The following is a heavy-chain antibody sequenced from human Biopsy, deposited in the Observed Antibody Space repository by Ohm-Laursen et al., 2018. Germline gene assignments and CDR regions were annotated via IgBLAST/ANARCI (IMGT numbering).Heavy chain of an antibody. V-gene: IGHV4-59*11. CDR1: GGSFTGHY. J-gene: IGHJ2*01. CDR3: ASAGYNPDWNFNL. Sequence: SETLSLTCTVSGGSFTGHYWSWIRQPPGKALEWIGYIYFTGRTSYNTSLKSRVTMSVNTSKKQFSLRLSSVTAADTAVYYCASAGYNPDWNFNLWGRGARVTVSS. D-gene: IGHD5-24*01. CDR2: IYFTGRT.